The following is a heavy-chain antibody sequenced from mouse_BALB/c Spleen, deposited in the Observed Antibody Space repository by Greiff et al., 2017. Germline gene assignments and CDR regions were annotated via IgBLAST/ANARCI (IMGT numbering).Heavy chain of an antibody. Sequence: VQLQQSAAELARPGASVKMSCKASGYTFTSYTMHWVKQRPGQGLEWIGYINPSSGYTEYNQKFKDKTTLTADKSSSTAYMQLSSLTSEDSAVYYCARRVITTAFFAYWGQGTLVTVSA. CDR3: ARRVITTAFFAY. V-gene: IGHV1-4*02. J-gene: IGHJ3*01. D-gene: IGHD2-4*01. CDR1: GYTFTSYT. CDR2: INPSSGYT.